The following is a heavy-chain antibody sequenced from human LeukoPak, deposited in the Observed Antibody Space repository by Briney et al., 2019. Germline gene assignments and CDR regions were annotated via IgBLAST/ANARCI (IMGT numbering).Heavy chain of an antibody. J-gene: IGHJ4*02. Sequence: ASVKVSCKASGYTFTGYYMHWVRQAPGQGLEWMGWINPNSGGTSYAQKFQGRVTMTRDTSISTAYMELSRLRSDDTAVYYCARDRIRSIAVAGTGLIDYWGQGTLVTVSS. V-gene: IGHV1-2*02. CDR2: INPNSGGT. CDR1: GYTFTGYY. D-gene: IGHD6-19*01. CDR3: ARDRIRSIAVAGTGLIDY.